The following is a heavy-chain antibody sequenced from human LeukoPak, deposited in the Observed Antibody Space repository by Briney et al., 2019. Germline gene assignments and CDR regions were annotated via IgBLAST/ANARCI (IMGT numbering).Heavy chain of an antibody. Sequence: GGSLRLSCAASGFSFSSHAMHWVRQAPGKGLEWVAVVWFDGSSTSYGDSVRDRFNISRDDSKNTVFLQMNSLRAEDTAVYYCAKDEDSYDSSGAFDYWGQGTLVTVSS. V-gene: IGHV3-33*03. CDR3: AKDEDSYDSSGAFDY. CDR1: GFSFSSHA. D-gene: IGHD3-22*01. J-gene: IGHJ4*02. CDR2: VWFDGSST.